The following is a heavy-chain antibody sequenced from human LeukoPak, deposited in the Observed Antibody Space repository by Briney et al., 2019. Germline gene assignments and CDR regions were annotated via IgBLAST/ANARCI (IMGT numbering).Heavy chain of an antibody. D-gene: IGHD3-10*01. CDR2: IYYSGST. Sequence: SETLSLTCTVSGGSVSTSIYYWGWLRQPPGKGLEWIGYIYYSGSTYYNPSLKSRVTISVDTSKNQFSLKLSSVTAADTAVYYCAREEHGQLLWFGEPLGAFDIWGQGTMVTVSS. V-gene: IGHV4-30-4*08. J-gene: IGHJ3*02. CDR3: AREEHGQLLWFGEPLGAFDI. CDR1: GGSVSTSIYY.